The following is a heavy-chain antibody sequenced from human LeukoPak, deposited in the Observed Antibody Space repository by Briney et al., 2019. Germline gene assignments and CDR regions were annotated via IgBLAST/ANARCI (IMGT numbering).Heavy chain of an antibody. D-gene: IGHD3-22*01. Sequence: ASVKVSCKASGYTFSGYYVHWVRQAPGHGLEWMEWINPNTGGTTYAQKFQGRVTMTRDTSISTAYMELSRLRSDDTAVYYCARDYHDSSGHTYYFDNWGQGTLVTVSS. CDR1: GYTFSGYY. CDR3: ARDYHDSSGHTYYFDN. J-gene: IGHJ4*02. CDR2: INPNTGGT. V-gene: IGHV1-2*02.